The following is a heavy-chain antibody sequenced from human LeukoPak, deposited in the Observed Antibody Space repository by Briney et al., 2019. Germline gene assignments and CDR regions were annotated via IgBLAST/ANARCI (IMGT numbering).Heavy chain of an antibody. D-gene: IGHD3-16*01. CDR3: ARKVPYTLRSEDY. Sequence: PSETLSLTCAVYGGSFSGYYWNWIRQPPGKGLEWIGEINHSGSTNYNPSLKSRVTISVDTSKNQFSLKLSSVTAADTAVYYCARKVPYTLRSEDYWGQGTLVTVSS. V-gene: IGHV4-34*01. J-gene: IGHJ4*02. CDR2: INHSGST. CDR1: GGSFSGYY.